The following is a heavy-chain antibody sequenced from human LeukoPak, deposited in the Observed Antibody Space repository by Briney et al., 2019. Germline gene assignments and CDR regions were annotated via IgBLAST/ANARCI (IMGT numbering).Heavy chain of an antibody. J-gene: IGHJ4*02. CDR1: GFVFSKYA. D-gene: IGHD6-19*01. Sequence: GGSLRLSCVGSGFVFSKYAVHWVRQAPGKGLEWVAVVSYDGDFELYGDSVKGRFTISRDNSQNMLFLQMNDLRPQDAATYFCARDPYSHDSSGFSYFLQYWGQGTVVTVSS. V-gene: IGHV3-30-3*01. CDR3: ARDPYSHDSSGFSYFLQY. CDR2: VSYDGDFE.